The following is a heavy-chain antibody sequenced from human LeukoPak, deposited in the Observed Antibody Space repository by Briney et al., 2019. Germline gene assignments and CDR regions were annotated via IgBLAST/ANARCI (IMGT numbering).Heavy chain of an antibody. CDR1: GFTLSSYW. CDR2: INSDGSST. CDR3: ARVGPYSSGLYYFDY. D-gene: IGHD6-19*01. Sequence: PGGSLRLSCAASGFTLSSYWMHWVRQAPGKGLGLVSRINSDGSSTTYADSVKGRFTISRDNAKNTLYLQMNSLRAEDTAVYYCARVGPYSSGLYYFDYWGQGTLVTVSS. J-gene: IGHJ4*02. V-gene: IGHV3-74*01.